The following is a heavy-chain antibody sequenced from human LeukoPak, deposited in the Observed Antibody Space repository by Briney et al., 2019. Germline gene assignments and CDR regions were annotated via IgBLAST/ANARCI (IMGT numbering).Heavy chain of an antibody. CDR3: ARTPTHDFWSRPGGFDP. J-gene: IGHJ5*02. CDR1: GGSISSGDYY. V-gene: IGHV4-30-4*08. Sequence: SQTLSLTCTVSGGSISSGDYYWSWIRQPPGKGLEWIGYIYYSGSTYYNPSLKSRVTISVDTSKNQFSLKLSSVTAADTALYYCARTPTHDFWSRPGGFDPWGQGTLVTVSS. CDR2: IYYSGST. D-gene: IGHD3-3*01.